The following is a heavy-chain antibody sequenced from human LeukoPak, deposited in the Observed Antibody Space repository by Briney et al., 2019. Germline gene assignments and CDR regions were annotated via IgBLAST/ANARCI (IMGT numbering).Heavy chain of an antibody. V-gene: IGHV1-69*05. J-gene: IGHJ6*02. Sequence: SVKVSCKASGGTISRYGISWVRQAPGQGLEWMGGIIPISGTRNYAQRFEDRVTITTDESTNTAYMELSSLRAEDTAVYFCARDLWGSSSFYLDVWGQGTTVTVSS. CDR3: ARDLWGSSSFYLDV. CDR1: GGTISRYG. D-gene: IGHD6-6*01. CDR2: IIPISGTR.